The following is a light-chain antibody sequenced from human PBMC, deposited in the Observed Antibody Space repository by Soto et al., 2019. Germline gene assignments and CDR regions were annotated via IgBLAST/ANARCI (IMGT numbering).Light chain of an antibody. J-gene: IGKJ5*01. CDR3: QQYYNVPIT. Sequence: DIQITQSPSSLSASVGDRVTITCQASQDIGNYLNWYQQRPGKAPKLLILDASSLDTGVPSRFSGSGSGTDFTFTISSLQSEDIATYYCQQYYNVPITFGQGTRLEI. CDR2: DAS. CDR1: QDIGNY. V-gene: IGKV1-33*01.